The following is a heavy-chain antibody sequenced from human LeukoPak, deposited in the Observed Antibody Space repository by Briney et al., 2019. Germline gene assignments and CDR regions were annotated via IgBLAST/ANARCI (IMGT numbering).Heavy chain of an antibody. J-gene: IGHJ6*03. D-gene: IGHD6-6*01. V-gene: IGHV4-59*01. CDR3: ARDWGVSARPGYMDV. CDR2: IFYSGSA. CDR1: GGSISSNY. Sequence: PSETLSLTCTVSGGSISSNYWSWIRQPPGKGLEWIGYIFYSGSANYNPSLKSRVTISVDTSKNQFSLRLSSVTAADTAVYYCARDWGVSARPGYMDVWGKGTTVTVSS.